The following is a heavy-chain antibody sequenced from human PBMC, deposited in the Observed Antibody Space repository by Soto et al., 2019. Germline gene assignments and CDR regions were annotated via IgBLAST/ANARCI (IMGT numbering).Heavy chain of an antibody. V-gene: IGHV1-18*01. CDR3: AKDCSGASCGFDI. D-gene: IGHD2-15*01. CDR1: GYTFGKYG. CDR2: LSVYHGNT. J-gene: IGHJ4*02. Sequence: QVQLVQSGTEVKKPGASVKVSCKASGYTFGKYGISWVRQAPGQGLEWVGWLSVYHGNTVHAQKVRGRVNMTTDTSTSTAYMELGSLKSDDTAISYCAKDCSGASCGFDIWGRGTLVTVSS.